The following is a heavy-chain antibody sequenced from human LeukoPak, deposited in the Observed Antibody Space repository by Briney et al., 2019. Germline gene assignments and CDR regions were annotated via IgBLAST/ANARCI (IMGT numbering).Heavy chain of an antibody. CDR2: ISSNGGST. CDR3: VKDVGGSYAFDY. Sequence: GGSLRHSCAASGFTFSSYAMHWVRQAPGKGLEYVSAISSNGGSTYYANSVKGRFAISRDNSKNTLYLQMSTLRAEDTALYYCVKDVGGSYAFDYWGQGILVTVAS. CDR1: GFTFSSYA. D-gene: IGHD1-26*01. J-gene: IGHJ4*02. V-gene: IGHV3-64*01.